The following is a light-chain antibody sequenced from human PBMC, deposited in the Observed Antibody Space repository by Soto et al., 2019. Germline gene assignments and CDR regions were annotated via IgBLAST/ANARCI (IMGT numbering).Light chain of an antibody. CDR2: EVI. J-gene: IGLJ2*01. V-gene: IGLV2-8*01. Sequence: QSALTQPASVSGSPGQSVTISCTGTSSDVGGYYYVSWYQHHPGKAPKLIIYEVIKRPSGVPDRFSGSKSDNTASLTVSGLRAEDDADYYCTSYAGSNNVVFGGGTKLTVL. CDR1: SSDVGGYYY. CDR3: TSYAGSNNVV.